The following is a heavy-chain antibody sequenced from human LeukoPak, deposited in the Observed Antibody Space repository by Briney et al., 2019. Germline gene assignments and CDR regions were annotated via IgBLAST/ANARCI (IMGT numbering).Heavy chain of an antibody. CDR1: GGSFSGYY. J-gene: IGHJ3*02. CDR3: AKGGVRYYYGSGSPGDAFDI. V-gene: IGHV3-23*01. CDR2: ISGSGGST. Sequence: ETLSLTCAVYGGSFSGYYWSWVRQAPGKGLEWVSAISGSGGSTYYADSVKGRFTISRDNSKNTLYLQMSSLRAEDTAVYYCAKGGVRYYYGSGSPGDAFDIWGQGTMVTVSS. D-gene: IGHD3-10*01.